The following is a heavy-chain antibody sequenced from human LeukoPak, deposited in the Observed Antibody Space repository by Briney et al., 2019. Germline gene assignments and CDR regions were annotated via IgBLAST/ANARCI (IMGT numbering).Heavy chain of an antibody. D-gene: IGHD3-22*01. J-gene: IGHJ4*02. CDR2: IYYSGST. CDR3: ARSFSPNYYDLLDY. Sequence: SETLSLTCTVSGGSISSYYWSWIRQPPGKGLEWIGYIYYSGSTNYNPSLKSRVTISLDTSKNQFSLKLNSVTAADTAMYYCARSFSPNYYDLLDYWGQGTLVTVSS. V-gene: IGHV4-59*01. CDR1: GGSISSYY.